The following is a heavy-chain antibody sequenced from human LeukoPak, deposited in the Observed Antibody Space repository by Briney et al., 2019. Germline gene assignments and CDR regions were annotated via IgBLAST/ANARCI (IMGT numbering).Heavy chain of an antibody. Sequence: PGGSLRLSCAASGFTFSSHWMHWVRQAPGKGLVLVSFINNDGGVTSYADSVKGRFTISRDNAKNTLYLHMISLRAEDTAMYYCARGGQGAVDYWGPGTLVTVSS. V-gene: IGHV3-74*01. D-gene: IGHD3-16*01. CDR1: GFTFSSHW. CDR3: ARGGQGAVDY. CDR2: INNDGGVT. J-gene: IGHJ4*02.